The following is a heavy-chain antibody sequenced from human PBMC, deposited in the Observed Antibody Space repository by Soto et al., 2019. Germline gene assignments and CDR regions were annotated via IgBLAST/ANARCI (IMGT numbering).Heavy chain of an antibody. V-gene: IGHV5-51*01. CDR2: IYPGDSDT. CDR1: GYSFSTYW. CDR3: ARHSSSWYRGDYYYGMDV. J-gene: IGHJ6*02. Sequence: GESLKISCKGSGYSFSTYWIAWVRQMPGKGLEWMGIIYPGDSDTRYSPSFQGQVTISADKSISTAYLQWSSLKASDTAMYYCARHSSSWYRGDYYYGMDVWGQGTTVTVSS. D-gene: IGHD6-13*01.